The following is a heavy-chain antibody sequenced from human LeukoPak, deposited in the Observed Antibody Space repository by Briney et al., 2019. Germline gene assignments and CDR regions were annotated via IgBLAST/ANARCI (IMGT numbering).Heavy chain of an antibody. CDR2: ISGSGGST. D-gene: IGHD6-19*01. CDR1: GFTFSNYE. CDR3: AKDARRTSGWYFFDY. J-gene: IGHJ4*02. Sequence: GGSLRLSCAASGFTFSNYEMNWVRQTPGKGLEWVSAISGSGGSTYYADSVKGRFTISRDNSKNTLYLQMNSLRAEDTAVYYCAKDARRTSGWYFFDYWGQGTLVTVSS. V-gene: IGHV3-23*01.